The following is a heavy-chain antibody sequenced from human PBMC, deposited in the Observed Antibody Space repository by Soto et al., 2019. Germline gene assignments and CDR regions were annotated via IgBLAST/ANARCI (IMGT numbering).Heavy chain of an antibody. Sequence: PGGSLRLSCAACGFTFNSYEMNWVRQAPGKGLEWISYISSTGSTIYYADSVKGRFTISRDNAKNSLSLQMNSLRAEDTAVYYCARALPLLLDVVTTFDYWGLGTLVTVS. V-gene: IGHV3-48*03. CDR1: GFTFNSYE. D-gene: IGHD3-22*01. CDR3: ARALPLLLDVVTTFDY. J-gene: IGHJ4*02. CDR2: ISSTGSTI.